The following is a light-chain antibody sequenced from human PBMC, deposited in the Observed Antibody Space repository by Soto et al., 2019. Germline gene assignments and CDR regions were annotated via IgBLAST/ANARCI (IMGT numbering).Light chain of an antibody. V-gene: IGKV3-20*01. CDR2: AAS. CDR1: QSVNSNS. CDR3: QQYGRSPLT. J-gene: IGKJ4*01. Sequence: EIVLTQSPGTLSLSPGERATLSCGASQSVNSNSLAWYQQTPGQAPRLLFYAASNRASNVPDRFSASGSGTDFTLTISRLEPEDFAVYHCQQYGRSPLTFGGGTKVEIK.